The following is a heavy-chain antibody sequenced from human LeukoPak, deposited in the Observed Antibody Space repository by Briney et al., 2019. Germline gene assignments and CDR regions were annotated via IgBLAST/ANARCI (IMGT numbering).Heavy chain of an antibody. V-gene: IGHV4-31*03. J-gene: IGHJ6*03. Sequence: SETLSLTCTVSGGSISSGGYYWSWIRQHPGKGLEWIGYIYYSGSTYYNPSLKSRVTISVDTSKNQFSLKLSSVTAADTAVYYCARETLREVGSYYYYYMDVWGKGTTVTVTS. CDR2: IYYSGST. CDR1: GGSISSGGYY. CDR3: ARETLREVGSYYYYYMDV. D-gene: IGHD2-21*01.